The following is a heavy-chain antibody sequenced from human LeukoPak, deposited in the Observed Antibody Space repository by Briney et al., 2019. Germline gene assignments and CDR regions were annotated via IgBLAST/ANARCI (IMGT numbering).Heavy chain of an antibody. D-gene: IGHD3-3*01. CDR2: INPNSGGT. CDR3: ASRAIRVIIPDIDY. J-gene: IGHJ4*02. CDR1: GYTFTGYY. V-gene: IGHV1-2*02. Sequence: ASVRVSCRPSGYTFTGYYIQWVRQAPGQGLEWMGWINPNSGGTNYAQKFQDRVTMARDTSISASYMELSGLKYDDTAVYYCASRAIRVIIPDIDYWGQGALVTVSS.